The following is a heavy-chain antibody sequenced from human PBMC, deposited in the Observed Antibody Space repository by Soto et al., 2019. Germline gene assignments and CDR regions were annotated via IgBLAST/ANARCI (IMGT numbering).Heavy chain of an antibody. CDR2: INHDGSKT. CDR3: VREPWGFSGTWYDY. Sequence: GGSLRLSCAASKFSFNNYWMHWVRQVPGKGPAWVSRINHDGSKTEYADSVKGRFTISRDNTKNTLYLQMNSLRVEDTAMYYCVREPWGFSGTWYDYWGQGTLVTVSS. CDR1: KFSFNNYW. J-gene: IGHJ4*02. D-gene: IGHD6-13*01. V-gene: IGHV3-74*01.